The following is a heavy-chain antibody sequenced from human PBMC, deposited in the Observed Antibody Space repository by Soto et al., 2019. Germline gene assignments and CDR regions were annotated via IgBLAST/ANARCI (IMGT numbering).Heavy chain of an antibody. J-gene: IGHJ6*02. V-gene: IGHV1-69*01. CDR3: ARVGSAAASAGLGYYNYPMDV. CDR1: GGTFNSYA. Sequence: QVQLVQSGAEVQKPGSSVKVSCKASGGTFNSYALSWVRQASGQGLEWMGGIIPIFGKVNFAQNFQGRVTITADESTSTAYMELSSLGSEDTAVYYCARVGSAAASAGLGYYNYPMDVWGQGTTVIVSS. D-gene: IGHD6-13*01. CDR2: IIPIFGKV.